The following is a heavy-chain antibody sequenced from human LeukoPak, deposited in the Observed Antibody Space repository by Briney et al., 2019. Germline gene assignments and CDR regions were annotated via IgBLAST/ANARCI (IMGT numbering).Heavy chain of an antibody. D-gene: IGHD3-22*01. V-gene: IGHV3-7*01. CDR2: IKQDGSDE. J-gene: IGHJ5*02. Sequence: GGSLRLSCAASGFTSEDYGMSWVRQAPGKGLEWVATIKQDGSDEYYVDSVKGRFTISRDNAKNSLYLQMDGLRAEDTAVYHCARKLYYYGTSPAGWFGPWGQGTLVTVSS. CDR3: ARKLYYYGTSPAGWFGP. CDR1: GFTSEDYG.